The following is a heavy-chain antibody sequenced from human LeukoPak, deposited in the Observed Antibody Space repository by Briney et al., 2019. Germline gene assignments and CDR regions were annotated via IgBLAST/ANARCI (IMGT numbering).Heavy chain of an antibody. J-gene: IGHJ4*02. CDR1: GDPISSGGYY. Sequence: SETLSLTCTVSGDPISSGGYYWTWIRQHPGKGLEWIGNIFTSGNTYYNPSLKGRVFTSVDTSKSQFFLRLTSVTAADTAVYYCARATLRGDPFDFWGQGIQVTVSS. CDR2: IFTSGNT. V-gene: IGHV4-31*03. D-gene: IGHD2-21*02. CDR3: ARATLRGDPFDF.